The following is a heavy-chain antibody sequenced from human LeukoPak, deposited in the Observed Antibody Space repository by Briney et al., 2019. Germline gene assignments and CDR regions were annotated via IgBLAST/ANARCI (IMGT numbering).Heavy chain of an antibody. CDR1: RFTFSTYG. Sequence: GGSLRLSCGASRFTFSTYGMSWVRQAPGKGLEWVSSISGSGGSTNYADSVKGRFTISRDNSKNTLYLQMNSLRDEDTAVYYCAKSSYYDSSGYYREYYFDFWGQGTLVIVSS. V-gene: IGHV3-23*01. CDR2: ISGSGGST. D-gene: IGHD3-22*01. CDR3: AKSSYYDSSGYYREYYFDF. J-gene: IGHJ4*02.